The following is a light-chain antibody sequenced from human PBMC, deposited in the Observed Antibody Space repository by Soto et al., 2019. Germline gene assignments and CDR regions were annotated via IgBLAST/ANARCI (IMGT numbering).Light chain of an antibody. J-gene: IGKJ1*01. CDR2: DAS. CDR1: QSVSSN. Sequence: EIVMTQSPDTLSVSPGERATLSCRASQSVSSNLAWYQQKPGQTPRLLIYDASTRATGIPARSSGSGSGTEFTLTISSLQSEDFAVYYCQRYNNWPLTFGQGTKVEI. CDR3: QRYNNWPLT. V-gene: IGKV3-15*01.